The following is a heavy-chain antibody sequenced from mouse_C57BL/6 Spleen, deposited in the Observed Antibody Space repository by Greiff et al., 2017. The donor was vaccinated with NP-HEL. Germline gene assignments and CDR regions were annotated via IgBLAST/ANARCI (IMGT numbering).Heavy chain of an antibody. V-gene: IGHV1-9*01. D-gene: IGHD2-4*01. J-gene: IGHJ3*01. CDR1: GYTFTGYW. CDR3: ARGIYYDYGGFAY. CDR2: ILPGSGST. Sequence: QVQLQQSGAELMKPGASVKLSCKATGYTFTGYWIEWVKQRPGHGLEWIGEILPGSGSTNYNEKFKGKATFTADTSSNTAYMKLSSLTTEDSAIYYCARGIYYDYGGFAYWGQGTLVTVSA.